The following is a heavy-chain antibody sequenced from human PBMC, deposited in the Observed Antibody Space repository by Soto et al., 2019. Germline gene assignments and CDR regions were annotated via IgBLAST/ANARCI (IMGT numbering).Heavy chain of an antibody. CDR1: GGSISSYY. CDR3: ARFNVLRYFDWSPTLDY. J-gene: IGHJ4*02. CDR2: IYYSGST. D-gene: IGHD3-9*01. Sequence: SETLSLTCTVSGGSISSYYWSWIRQPPGKGLEWIGYIYYSGSTNYNPSLKSRVTISVDTSKNQFSLKLSSVTAADTAVYYCARFNVLRYFDWSPTLDYWGQGTQVTVSS. V-gene: IGHV4-59*01.